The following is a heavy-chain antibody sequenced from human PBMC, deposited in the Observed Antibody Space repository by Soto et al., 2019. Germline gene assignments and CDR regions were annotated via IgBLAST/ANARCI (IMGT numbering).Heavy chain of an antibody. Sequence: GGSLRLSCAASGFTFSSYAMSWVRQAPGKGLEWVSAISGSGGSTYYADSVKGRFTISRDNSKNTLYLQMNSLRAEDTAVYYCATGQSSIAAAGPYYFDYWGQGTLVTVSS. CDR3: ATGQSSIAAAGPYYFDY. D-gene: IGHD6-13*01. V-gene: IGHV3-23*01. CDR1: GFTFSSYA. CDR2: ISGSGGST. J-gene: IGHJ4*02.